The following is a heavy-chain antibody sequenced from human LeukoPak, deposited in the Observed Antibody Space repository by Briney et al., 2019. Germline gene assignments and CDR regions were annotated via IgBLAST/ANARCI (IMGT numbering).Heavy chain of an antibody. D-gene: IGHD2-15*01. J-gene: IGHJ4*02. CDR3: SRGSGWLSVY. Sequence: GGSLRLSCTASGFTFGDYLMSWFRQAPGKGLEWIGFISGGTTEYAASVKGRFTISSDDSTSIAYLQMNSLTTEDTAVYYCSRGSGWLSVYWGQGTLVTVSS. V-gene: IGHV3-49*03. CDR2: ISGGTT. CDR1: GFTFGDYL.